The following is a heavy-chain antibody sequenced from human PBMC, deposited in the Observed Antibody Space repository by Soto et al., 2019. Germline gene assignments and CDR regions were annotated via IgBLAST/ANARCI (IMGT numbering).Heavy chain of an antibody. CDR2: IYPGDSDT. V-gene: IGHV5-51*01. Sequence: SLKISWKGSGYSFTSYWIGWVRQMPGKGLEWMGIIYPGDSDTRYSPSFQGQVTISADKSIGTAYLQWSSLKASDTATYYCERRVGTSSSRAFDIWGQGTMVTVS. D-gene: IGHD6-6*01. J-gene: IGHJ3*02. CDR1: GYSFTSYW. CDR3: ERRVGTSSSRAFDI.